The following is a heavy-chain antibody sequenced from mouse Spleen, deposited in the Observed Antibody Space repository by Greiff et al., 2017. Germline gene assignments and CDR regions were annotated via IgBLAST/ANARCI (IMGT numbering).Heavy chain of an antibody. V-gene: IGHV3-6*01. CDR2: ISYDGSN. CDR1: GYSITSGYY. J-gene: IGHJ2*01. Sequence: EVQLQQSGPGLVKPSQSLSLTCSVTGYSITSGYYWNWIRQFPGNKLEWMGYISYDGSNNYNPSLKNRISITRDTSKNQFFLKLNSVTTEDTATYYCAREGSGPFDYWGQGTTLTVSS. D-gene: IGHD3-2*02. CDR3: AREGSGPFDY.